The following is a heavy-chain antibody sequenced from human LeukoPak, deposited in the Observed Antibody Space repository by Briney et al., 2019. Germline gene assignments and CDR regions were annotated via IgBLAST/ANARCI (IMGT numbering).Heavy chain of an antibody. CDR2: INHSGST. CDR3: ATGAVEMATMNH. V-gene: IGHV4-34*01. J-gene: IGHJ5*02. Sequence: SETLSLTCAVYGGSFSGYYWSWIRQPPGKGLEWIGEINHSGSTNYNPSLKSRVTISVDTSKNQFSLKLSSVTAADTAVYYCATGAVEMATMNHWGQGTLVTVSS. D-gene: IGHD5-24*01. CDR1: GGSFSGYY.